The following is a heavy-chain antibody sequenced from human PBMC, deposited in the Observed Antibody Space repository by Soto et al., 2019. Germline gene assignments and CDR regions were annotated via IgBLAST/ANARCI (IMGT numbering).Heavy chain of an antibody. D-gene: IGHD4-17*01. CDR3: ARDSAYGDSQYYFDY. CDR2: INPSGGST. V-gene: IGHV1-46*01. J-gene: IGHJ4*02. Sequence: ASVKVSCKASGYTFTTYYMNWVRQAPGQGLEWMGIINPSGGSTSYAQNFQGRVTMTRDTSTSTVYMELTSLRSEDTAVYYCARDSAYGDSQYYFDYWGQGTLVTVSS. CDR1: GYTFTTYY.